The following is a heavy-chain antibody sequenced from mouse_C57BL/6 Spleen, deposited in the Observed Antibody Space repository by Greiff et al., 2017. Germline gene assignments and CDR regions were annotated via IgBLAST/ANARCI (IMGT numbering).Heavy chain of an antibody. CDR2: IFPGSCSP. V-gene: IGHV1-75*01. D-gene: IGHD2-4*01. CDR3: ARYDYDYAYYAMDY. CDR1: GYTFTDYY. Sequence: VKLMESGPELVKPGASVQISCTASGYTFTDYYINWVKPRPGQGLEWIGWIFPGSCSPYSTDTFKGQAPLTVDKTASTAYMLLSSLTSEDSAVYFCARYDYDYAYYAMDYWGQGTSVTGSS. J-gene: IGHJ4*01.